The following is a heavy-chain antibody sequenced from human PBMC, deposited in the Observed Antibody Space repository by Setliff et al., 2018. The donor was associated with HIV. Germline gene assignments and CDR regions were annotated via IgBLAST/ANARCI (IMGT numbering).Heavy chain of an antibody. Sequence: LSLSCAASGFIVTDYGMTWVRQAPGKGLEWVSAIIESGGTFYTDSVKGRFTISRDNSKNTLYLQMNSLRAEDTAVYYCAKVTSFWFGDYWGQGTLVTVS. D-gene: IGHD3-10*01. CDR2: IIESGGT. CDR3: AKVTSFWFGDY. J-gene: IGHJ4*02. V-gene: IGHV3-23*01. CDR1: GFIVTDYG.